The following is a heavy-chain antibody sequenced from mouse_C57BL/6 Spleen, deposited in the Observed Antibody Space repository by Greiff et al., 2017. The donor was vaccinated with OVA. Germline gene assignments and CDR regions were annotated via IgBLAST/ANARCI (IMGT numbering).Heavy chain of an antibody. CDR1: GYAFSSYW. V-gene: IGHV1-80*01. CDR3: ARSHYGNYEGGAMDY. Sequence: VQLQESGAELVKPGASVKISCKASGYAFSSYWMNWVKQRPGKGLEWIGQIYPGDGDTNYNGKFKGKATLTADKSSSTAYMQLSSLTSEDSAVYFCARSHYGNYEGGAMDYWGQGTSVTVSS. D-gene: IGHD2-1*01. CDR2: IYPGDGDT. J-gene: IGHJ4*01.